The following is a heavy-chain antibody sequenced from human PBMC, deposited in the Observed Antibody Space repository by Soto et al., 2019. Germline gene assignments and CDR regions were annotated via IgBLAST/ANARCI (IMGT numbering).Heavy chain of an antibody. Sequence: GASVKVSCKASGGTFGSYAISWVRQAPGQGLEWMGGIIPIFGTANYAQKFQGRVTITADKYTSTAYMEQSSLRHEDTXXGXXXRRTYSGSSXWLXSWGXXXXXTVS. CDR2: IIPIFGTA. V-gene: IGHV1-69*06. J-gene: IGHJ5*01. CDR1: GGTFGSYA. CDR3: XRRTYSGSSXWLXS. D-gene: IGHD1-26*01.